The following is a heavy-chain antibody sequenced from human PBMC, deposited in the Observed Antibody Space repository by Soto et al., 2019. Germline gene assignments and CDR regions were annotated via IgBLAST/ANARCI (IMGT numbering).Heavy chain of an antibody. Sequence: EAQLLASGGGLVQPGGSLRLSCVGSGCTFRDHAMRWVRQAPGRGLEWVSAISANGGSIQHADSVKGRFSVSRDNAKNTVYLQMDNLRTEDSAVYYCAKDRYYDTPGWFDPWGQGSRVIVSS. CDR1: GCTFRDHA. CDR2: ISANGGSI. D-gene: IGHD3-22*01. V-gene: IGHV3-23*01. CDR3: AKDRYYDTPGWFDP. J-gene: IGHJ5*02.